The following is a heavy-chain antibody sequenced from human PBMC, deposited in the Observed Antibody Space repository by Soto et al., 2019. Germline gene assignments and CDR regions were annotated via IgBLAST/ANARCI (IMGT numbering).Heavy chain of an antibody. D-gene: IGHD3-10*01. J-gene: IGHJ4*02. CDR1: GGSLYSSNW. CDR2: IHHSGST. Sequence: QVQLQESGPGLLKPSGTLSLTCDVSGGSLYSSNWWTWVRQTPGKGLEWIGEIHHSGSTNYNPSLKSRVTISADKSKNQFFLNLASVTAADTAMYYCTRVGPGSGNIEYWGQGTLVTVSS. CDR3: TRVGPGSGNIEY. V-gene: IGHV4-4*02.